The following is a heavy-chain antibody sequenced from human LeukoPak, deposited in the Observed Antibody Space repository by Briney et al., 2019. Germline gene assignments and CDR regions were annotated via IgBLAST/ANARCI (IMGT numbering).Heavy chain of an antibody. D-gene: IGHD3-10*02. Sequence: TSETLSLTCTVSGGSISSYYWSWVRQPPGKGLEWIGYIYYSGSTNYNPSLKSRVTISVDTSKNQFSLKLSSVTAADTAVYYCARDLQVGVFGEFPHYYYYYGMDVWGQGTTVTVSS. CDR2: IYYSGST. J-gene: IGHJ6*02. CDR3: ARDLQVGVFGEFPHYYYYYGMDV. V-gene: IGHV4-59*01. CDR1: GGSISSYY.